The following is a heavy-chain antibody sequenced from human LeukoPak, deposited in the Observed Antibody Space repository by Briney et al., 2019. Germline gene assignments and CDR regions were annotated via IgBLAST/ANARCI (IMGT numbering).Heavy chain of an antibody. J-gene: IGHJ4*02. CDR1: GYTFTSYY. V-gene: IGHV1-46*01. CDR3: ARGPVRGFYGDRAYFDY. Sequence: ASVKVSCMASGYTFTSYYMHWVRQAPGQGLEWMGIINPSGGSTSYAQKFQGRVTMTRDTSTSTVYMELSSLRSEDTAVYYCARGPVRGFYGDRAYFDYWGQGTLVTVSS. D-gene: IGHD4-17*01. CDR2: INPSGGST.